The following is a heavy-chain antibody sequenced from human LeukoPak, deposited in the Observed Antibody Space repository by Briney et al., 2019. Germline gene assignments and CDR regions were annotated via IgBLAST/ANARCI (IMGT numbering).Heavy chain of an antibody. CDR3: ARHGIGVYDFWSGPFDY. CDR1: GGSFSGYY. J-gene: IGHJ4*02. Sequence: PSETLSLTCAVYGGSFSGYYWSWIRQPPGKGLEWIGEINHSGSTNYNPSLKSRVTISVDTSKSQFSLKLSSVTAADTAVYYCARHGIGVYDFWSGPFDYWGQGTLVTVSS. V-gene: IGHV4-34*01. CDR2: INHSGST. D-gene: IGHD3-3*01.